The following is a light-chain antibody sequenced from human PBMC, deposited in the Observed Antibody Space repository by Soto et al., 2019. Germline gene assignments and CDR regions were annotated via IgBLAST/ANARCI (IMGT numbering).Light chain of an antibody. J-gene: IGKJ1*01. CDR2: GAS. Sequence: EIVLTQSPGTLSLSPGERATLSCRASQSVSSSYLAWYQQKPGQAPRLLIYGASSRATGIPDRFSGSGSGTDFTLTISRLETEDFAVYYCQQYGSSRWTFDQGTKVEIK. V-gene: IGKV3-20*01. CDR3: QQYGSSRWT. CDR1: QSVSSSY.